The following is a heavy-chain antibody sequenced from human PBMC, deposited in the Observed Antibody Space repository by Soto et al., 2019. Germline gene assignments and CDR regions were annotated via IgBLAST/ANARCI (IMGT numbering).Heavy chain of an antibody. Sequence: EVQLLESGGGFIHPGGSLRLSCAASGFSFSSFAMNWVRQAPGKVLEWVSFISGSADSTFYADSVKGRFTISRDNSKSTLYLQINSLRAEDTAVYYCAKTRGAMIYAISVYGMDVWGQGTTVTVSS. CDR1: GFSFSSFA. J-gene: IGHJ6*02. V-gene: IGHV3-23*01. CDR2: ISGSADST. CDR3: AKTRGAMIYAISVYGMDV. D-gene: IGHD2-8*01.